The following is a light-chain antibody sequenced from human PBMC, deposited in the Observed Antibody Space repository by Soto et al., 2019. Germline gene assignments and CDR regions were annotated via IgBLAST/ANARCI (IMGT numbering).Light chain of an antibody. CDR3: QQYDNLLT. Sequence: DMQMTQAPSSLSASLGDRVTITCQASQDISNYLNWYQQKPGRAPKLLIYDASTLATGVPSRFSGSGSGTDFTFTISSLQPEDIATYYCQQYDNLLTFGGGTKV. J-gene: IGKJ4*01. CDR1: QDISNY. V-gene: IGKV1-33*01. CDR2: DAS.